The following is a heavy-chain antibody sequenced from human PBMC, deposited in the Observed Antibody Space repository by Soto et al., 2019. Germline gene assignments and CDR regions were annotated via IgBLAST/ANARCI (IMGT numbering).Heavy chain of an antibody. D-gene: IGHD3-22*01. CDR3: AKGMYYYDSSGYRLFDY. CDR1: GFTFSDYY. V-gene: IGHV3-11*01. J-gene: IGHJ4*02. Sequence: VGSLRLFCAASGFTFSDYYMSWIRQAPGKVLEWVSYISSSGSTIYYADSVKGRFTISRDNAKNSLYLQMNSLRAEDTAVYFCAKGMYYYDSSGYRLFDYWGQGTLVTVSS. CDR2: ISSSGSTI.